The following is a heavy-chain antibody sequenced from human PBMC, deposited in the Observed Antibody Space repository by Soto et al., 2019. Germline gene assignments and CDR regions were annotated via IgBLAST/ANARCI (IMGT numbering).Heavy chain of an antibody. CDR3: ARGEVSNWYFDL. Sequence: GGLLRVSCGASGFTFSSYSMNWVRQAPGKGLEWVSYISSSSSTIYYADSVKGRFTISRDNAKNSLYLQMNSLRAEDTAVYYCARGEVSNWYFDLWGRGTLVTVSS. J-gene: IGHJ2*01. CDR2: ISSSSSTI. D-gene: IGHD3-16*02. V-gene: IGHV3-48*01. CDR1: GFTFSSYS.